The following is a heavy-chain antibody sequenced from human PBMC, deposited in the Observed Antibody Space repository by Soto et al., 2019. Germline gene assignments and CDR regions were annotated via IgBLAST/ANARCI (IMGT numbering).Heavy chain of an antibody. Sequence: PGGSLRLSCAASGFTFSSYSMNWVRQAPGKGLEWVSSISSSSSYIYYADSVKGRFTISRDNSKNTLYLQMNSLRAEDTAVYYCAEDRYSSSWLLRTLYDYWGQGTLVTVSS. CDR3: AEDRYSSSWLLRTLYDY. J-gene: IGHJ4*02. CDR1: GFTFSSYS. CDR2: ISSSSSYI. D-gene: IGHD6-13*01. V-gene: IGHV3-21*04.